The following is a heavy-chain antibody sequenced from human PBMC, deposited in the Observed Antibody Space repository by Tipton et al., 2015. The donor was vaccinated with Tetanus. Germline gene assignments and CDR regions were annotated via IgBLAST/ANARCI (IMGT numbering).Heavy chain of an antibody. V-gene: IGHV3-7*01. CDR2: IKQDGSAK. J-gene: IGHJ4*02. Sequence: SLRLSCAASGFDFRSDWMTWVRQAPGKGLEWVANIKQDGSAKYYVDSVKGRFTISRDNAKNSLYLQMNSLRAEDTAVYYCARDSTYLFDYWGQGTLVTVSS. CDR1: GFDFRSDW. CDR3: ARDSTYLFDY. D-gene: IGHD2-2*01.